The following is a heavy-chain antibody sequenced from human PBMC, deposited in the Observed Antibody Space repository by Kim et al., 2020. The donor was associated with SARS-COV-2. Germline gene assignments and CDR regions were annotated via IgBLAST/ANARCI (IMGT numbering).Heavy chain of an antibody. V-gene: IGHV4-61*01. CDR3: ARATQTKLWFGELSADPIRI. D-gene: IGHD3-10*01. CDR2: IYYSGST. CDR1: GGSVSSGSYY. Sequence: SETLSLTCTVSGGSVSSGSYYWSWIRQPPGKGLEWIGYIYYSGSTNYNPSLKSRVTISVDTSKNQFSLKLSSVTAADTAVYYCARATQTKLWFGELSADPIRIWGQGTLVTVSS. J-gene: IGHJ4*02.